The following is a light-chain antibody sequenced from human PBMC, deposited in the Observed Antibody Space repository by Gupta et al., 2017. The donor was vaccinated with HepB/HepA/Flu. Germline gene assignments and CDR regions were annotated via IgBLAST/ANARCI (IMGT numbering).Light chain of an antibody. CDR2: GAS. CDR1: QSVSSN. CDR3: QQYSNWPRT. V-gene: IGKV3-15*01. Sequence: EIVMTQSPATLSVSPGERATLSCRASQSVSSNLAWYQQKPGQAPRLLIYGASTRATSIPARFSGSGSGTEFTLTISSLQSEDFAVYYCQQYSNWPRTFGQGTKVEIK. J-gene: IGKJ1*01.